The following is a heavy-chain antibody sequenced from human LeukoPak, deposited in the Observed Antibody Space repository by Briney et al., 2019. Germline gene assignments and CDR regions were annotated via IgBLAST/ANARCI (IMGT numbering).Heavy chain of an antibody. V-gene: IGHV4-39*01. CDR1: GVSISSSNSY. Sequence: SETLSLTCTVSGVSISSSNSYWGWLRQPPGKGLEWIGSIYYSGNTYYNASLKSQVSISIDTSKNQFSLRLTSVTAADTAVYYCARRRQWLVNWFDPWGQGTLVTVSS. CDR2: IYYSGNT. CDR3: ARRRQWLVNWFDP. J-gene: IGHJ5*02. D-gene: IGHD6-19*01.